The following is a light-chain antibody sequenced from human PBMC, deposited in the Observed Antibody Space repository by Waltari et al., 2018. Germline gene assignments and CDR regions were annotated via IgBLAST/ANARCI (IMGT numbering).Light chain of an antibody. CDR1: SPDVEGYAP. CDR3: SSYAGGSSLM. Sequence: QSALTQPPSASGSPGQSIPISCTGISPDVEGYAPRFRSQHHPGKAPKLLIDEVTKPPSGVPDRFSGSKSDNTASLAVSGLQAEDEADYYCSSYAGGSSLMFGGGTKLTVL. J-gene: IGLJ3*02. V-gene: IGLV2-8*01. CDR2: EVT.